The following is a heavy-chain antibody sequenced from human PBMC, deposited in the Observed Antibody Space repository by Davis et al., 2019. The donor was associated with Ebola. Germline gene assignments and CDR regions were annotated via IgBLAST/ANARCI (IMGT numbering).Heavy chain of an antibody. CDR2: IYYSGST. CDR3: ASTYYDFWSGHSHFDY. J-gene: IGHJ4*02. V-gene: IGHV4-59*08. CDR1: VGPISSYY. D-gene: IGHD3-3*01. Sequence: SQTLSLTCTVSVGPISSYYWSWIRQPPGKGLEWIGYIYYSGSTNYNPSLKSRVTISVDTSKNQFSLKLSSVTAADTAVYYCASTYYDFWSGHSHFDYWGQGTLVTVSS.